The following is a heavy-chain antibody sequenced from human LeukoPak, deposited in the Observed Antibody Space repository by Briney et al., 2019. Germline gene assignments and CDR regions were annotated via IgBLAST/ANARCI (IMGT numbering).Heavy chain of an antibody. CDR2: ISGSGGST. CDR1: GFLFSSYW. Sequence: GGSLRLSCAASGFLFSSYWMYWVRQAPGRGLEWVSAISGSGGSTYYADSVKGRFTISRDNSKNTLYLQMNSLRAEDTAIYYCAKVRGYSYGFGALDCWGQGTLVTVSS. J-gene: IGHJ4*02. CDR3: AKVRGYSYGFGALDC. D-gene: IGHD5-18*01. V-gene: IGHV3-23*01.